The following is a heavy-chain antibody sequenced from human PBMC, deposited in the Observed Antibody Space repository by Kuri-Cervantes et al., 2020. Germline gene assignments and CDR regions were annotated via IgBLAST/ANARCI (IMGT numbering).Heavy chain of an antibody. CDR3: ATECSGGSCHWTPDAFDI. J-gene: IGHJ3*02. CDR2: INPSSNNT. Sequence: ASVKVSCKASEYTFNTYYIHWVRQAPGQGLEWVGVINPSSNNTKETQKFQGRVTMTRDTSTSTFYMELSSLRSEDTAVYYCATECSGGSCHWTPDAFDIWGQGTMVTVSS. V-gene: IGHV1-46*02. CDR1: EYTFNTYY. D-gene: IGHD2-15*01.